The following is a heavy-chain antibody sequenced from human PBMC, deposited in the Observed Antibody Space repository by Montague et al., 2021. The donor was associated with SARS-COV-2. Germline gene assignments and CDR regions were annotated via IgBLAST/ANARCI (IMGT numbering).Heavy chain of an antibody. Sequence: SETLSLTCAVHGGSFSTYSWNWIRQPPGKGLEWIGEIHHGGSTNYNPSLKSRVTISADTSKSQFSLKLTSVAAADTAVYYCAKLGDGVVPSPILGVGPYYSYYYMDVWGKGTTVTDSS. CDR3: AKLGDGVVPSPILGVGPYYSYYYMDV. J-gene: IGHJ6*03. D-gene: IGHD3-10*01. CDR1: GGSFSTYS. V-gene: IGHV4-34*01. CDR2: IHHGGST.